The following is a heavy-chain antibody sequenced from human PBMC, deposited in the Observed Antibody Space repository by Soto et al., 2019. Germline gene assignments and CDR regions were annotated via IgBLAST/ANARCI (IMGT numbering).Heavy chain of an antibody. CDR1: GFTFSTYS. Sequence: LRLSCAASGFTFSTYSMNWVRQAPGKGLEWVSFISNSGIYTYYADSVKGRFTISRDNAKNSLYLQMNSLRAEDTAIYHCAREGWDSRSPYYYYAMDAWGQGTTVTVSS. CDR2: ISNSGIYT. V-gene: IGHV3-21*01. J-gene: IGHJ6*02. D-gene: IGHD6-6*01. CDR3: AREGWDSRSPYYYYAMDA.